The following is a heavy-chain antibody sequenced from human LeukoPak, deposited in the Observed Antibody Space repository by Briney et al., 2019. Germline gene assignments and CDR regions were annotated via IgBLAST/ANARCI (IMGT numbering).Heavy chain of an antibody. Sequence: SEPLSLTCTVSGGSISSSSYYWGWIRQPPGKGLEWIGSIYYSGSTYYNPSLKSRVTISVDTSKNQFSLKLSSVTAADTAVYYCARHTSAWDFQHWGQGTLVTVSS. CDR1: GGSISSSSYY. CDR2: IYYSGST. V-gene: IGHV4-39*01. CDR3: ARHTSAWDFQH. J-gene: IGHJ1*01. D-gene: IGHD1-26*01.